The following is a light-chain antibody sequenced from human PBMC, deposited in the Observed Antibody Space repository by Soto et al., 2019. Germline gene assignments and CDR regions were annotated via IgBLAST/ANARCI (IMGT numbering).Light chain of an antibody. CDR3: HQFGSSPPALT. CDR1: QSVSTRY. J-gene: IGKJ2*01. V-gene: IGKV3-20*01. CDR2: GAS. Sequence: ESMLTQSPGTLALSPGERATLSCRASQSVSTRYLAWYQQKPGQAPRLLIYGASIRATGTPDRFSGSGSGTDFTHTISRREPEDFAGYCCHQFGSSPPALTVGQGPKLEI.